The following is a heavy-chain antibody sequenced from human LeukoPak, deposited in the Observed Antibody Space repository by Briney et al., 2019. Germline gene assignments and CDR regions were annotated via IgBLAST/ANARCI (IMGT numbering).Heavy chain of an antibody. CDR1: GGSISTYY. CDR2: SYDSGST. Sequence: PSETLSLTCTVSGGSISTYYWSCIRQPPGMGLEWIGYSYDSGSTYCNPSLKTRVTISVDTSKNQFSLKLSSVTAADTAVYYCARVGSGSFDYWGQGTLVTVSS. CDR3: ARVGSGSFDY. J-gene: IGHJ4*02. V-gene: IGHV4-59*01. D-gene: IGHD6-19*01.